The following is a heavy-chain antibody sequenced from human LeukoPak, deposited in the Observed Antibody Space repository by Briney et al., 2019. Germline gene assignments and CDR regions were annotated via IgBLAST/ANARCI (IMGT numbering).Heavy chain of an antibody. J-gene: IGHJ4*02. Sequence: GGSLTLACALSGFTLRSFAMRWVSQPPGRGLEWDSPISGSRGSTYYADSVKRRFTIYRDNSKNPLYLQMNTLRAEDMAVYYCAKVLDGSGWDFDYWGQGTLVTVSS. CDR3: AKVLDGSGWDFDY. CDR1: GFTLRSFA. D-gene: IGHD6-19*01. CDR2: ISGSRGST. V-gene: IGHV3-23*01.